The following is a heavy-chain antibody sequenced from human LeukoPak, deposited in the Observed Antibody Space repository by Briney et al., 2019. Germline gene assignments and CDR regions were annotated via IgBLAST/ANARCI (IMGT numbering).Heavy chain of an antibody. J-gene: IGHJ4*02. CDR2: IIPIFGTA. D-gene: IGHD2-21*02. V-gene: IGHV1-69*13. CDR1: GGTFISYA. Sequence: SVKVSCKASGGTFISYAISWVRQAPGQGLEWMGGIIPIFGTANYAQKFQGRVTITADESTSTAYMELSSLRSEDTAVYYCAKDQEAYCGGDCYPNFDYWGQGTLVTVSS. CDR3: AKDQEAYCGGDCYPNFDY.